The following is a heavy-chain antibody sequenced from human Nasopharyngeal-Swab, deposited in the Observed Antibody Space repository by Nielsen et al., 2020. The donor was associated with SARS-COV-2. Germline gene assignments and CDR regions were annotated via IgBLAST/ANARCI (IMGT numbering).Heavy chain of an antibody. CDR3: TRCGGGCYSGRDY. Sequence: GESLKISCAASGFTFSDSAIHWVRQASGKGLEWVGRIRSKGNNYATAYAASVKGRFISFRDNPTNTAYLQMNSLKTEDTAVYYCTRCGGGCYSGRDYWGQGTLVTVSS. V-gene: IGHV3-73*01. D-gene: IGHD2-21*02. J-gene: IGHJ4*02. CDR2: IRSKGNNYAT. CDR1: GFTFSDSA.